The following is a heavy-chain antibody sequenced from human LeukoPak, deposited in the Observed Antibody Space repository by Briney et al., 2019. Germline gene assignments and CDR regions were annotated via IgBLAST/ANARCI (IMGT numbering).Heavy chain of an antibody. CDR1: GFSFSAYG. CDR2: ILNDGKTK. J-gene: IGHJ4*02. CDR3: ARDIGDCSSGRCYSAYLDY. V-gene: IGHV3-33*01. Sequence: PGTSLRLSCTESGFSFSAYGMHWVRQAPGKGLEWVALILNDGKTKNYANSVKDRFTISRDNSKNTLFLQMNSLRGEDTALYYCARDIGDCSSGRCYSAYLDYWGQGTLVTVSS. D-gene: IGHD2-15*01.